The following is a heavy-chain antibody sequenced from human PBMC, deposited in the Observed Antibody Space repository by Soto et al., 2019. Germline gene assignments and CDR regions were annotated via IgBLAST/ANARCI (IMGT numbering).Heavy chain of an antibody. Sequence: QVQLVESGGGVAQPGRSLRLSCAASGFTFSSYGMHWVRQAPGKGLEWVAVISYDENNKYYADSVKGRFTISRDNSKNTLYLQMNSLRAEDTAVYYCAKAVYSGSYFDYWGQGTLVTVSS. D-gene: IGHD1-26*01. CDR2: ISYDENNK. CDR3: AKAVYSGSYFDY. V-gene: IGHV3-30*18. CDR1: GFTFSSYG. J-gene: IGHJ4*02.